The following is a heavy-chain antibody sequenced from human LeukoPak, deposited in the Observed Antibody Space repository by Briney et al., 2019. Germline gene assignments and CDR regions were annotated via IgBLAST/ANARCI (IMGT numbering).Heavy chain of an antibody. J-gene: IGHJ4*02. D-gene: IGHD6-19*01. CDR2: MNQDGSEQ. V-gene: IGHV3-7*04. CDR3: SRGQGCAY. Sequence: GGSLRLSCEASGFDFDNYWMTWVRQAPGKGLEWVANMNQDGSEQYYVDFVKGRFSISRDNAKKSLYLQMNSLRAEDTAVYYCSRGQGCAYWGQGTLVTVSS. CDR1: GFDFDNYW.